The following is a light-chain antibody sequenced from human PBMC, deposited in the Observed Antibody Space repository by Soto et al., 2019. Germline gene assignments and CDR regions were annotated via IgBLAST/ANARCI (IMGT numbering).Light chain of an antibody. CDR1: QSSRSY. V-gene: IGKV3-20*01. CDR3: QQYNRSPRT. J-gene: IGKJ2*01. CDR2: ATS. Sequence: EIVLTQSPGTLSLSPGEIATLSCRASQSSRSYLAWYQQKPGQAPRLLIYATSSTAAGIPDRFSGSGSGTDFTLTISTLEPEDFAVYYCQQYNRSPRTFGQGTKLEIK.